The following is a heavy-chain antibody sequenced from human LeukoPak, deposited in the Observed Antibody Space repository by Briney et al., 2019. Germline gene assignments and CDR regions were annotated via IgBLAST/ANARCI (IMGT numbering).Heavy chain of an antibody. V-gene: IGHV3-23*01. D-gene: IGHD3-3*01. J-gene: IGHJ4*02. CDR3: ARDYDFWTGCFDY. Sequence: SGRSLRLSCAASGFTFSSYAMSWVRQAPGKGLEWVSAISGSGGSTYYADSVKGRFTISRDNSKNSLYLQMNSLRAEDTAVYYCARDYDFWTGCFDYWGQGTLVTVSS. CDR2: ISGSGGST. CDR1: GFTFSSYA.